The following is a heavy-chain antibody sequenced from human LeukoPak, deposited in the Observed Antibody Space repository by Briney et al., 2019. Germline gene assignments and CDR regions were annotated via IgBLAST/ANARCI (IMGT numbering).Heavy chain of an antibody. CDR2: ISYDGSNK. V-gene: IGHV3-30*18. CDR3: AKARGGDGYNYFDY. D-gene: IGHD5-24*01. CDR1: GFTLSSYG. Sequence: GESLRLAWAAAGFTLSSYGMHWVRQVAGKWLDWVAVISYDGSNKYYADSVKGRFTISRDNSKNTLYLQMNSLRAEDTAVYYCAKARGGDGYNYFDYWGQGTLVTVSS. J-gene: IGHJ4*02.